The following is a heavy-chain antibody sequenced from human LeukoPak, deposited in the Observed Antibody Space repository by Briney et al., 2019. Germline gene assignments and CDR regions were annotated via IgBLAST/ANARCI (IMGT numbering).Heavy chain of an antibody. D-gene: IGHD6-13*01. CDR1: GFTFSSYG. J-gene: IGHJ4*02. CDR2: ISYEGSNK. V-gene: IGHV3-30*18. CDR3: AKAGYSSSWYYFDY. Sequence: GGSLRLSCAASGFTFSSYGMHWVRQAPGKGLEWVAVISYEGSNKYYADSVKGRFTISRDNSKNTLYLQMNSLRAEDTAVYYCAKAGYSSSWYYFDYWGQGTLVTVSS.